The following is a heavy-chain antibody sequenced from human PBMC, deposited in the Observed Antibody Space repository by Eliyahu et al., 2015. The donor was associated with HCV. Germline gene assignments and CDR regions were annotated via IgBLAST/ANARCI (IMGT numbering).Heavy chain of an antibody. D-gene: IGHD2-15*01. CDR1: GFTXXTYA. J-gene: IGHJ5*01. V-gene: IGHV3-23*01. CDR2: ISGSGGST. Sequence: EVQLLESGGGLVQPGGSLRLSCVASGFTXXTYAMTWVRQAPGKGLEWVSAISGSGGSTFYAHSVKGRFTISRDNSRNTVHLHMSSLRAEDTAVYFCARVHFCSGGSCYGADSWGQGTLVTVSS. CDR3: ARVHFCSGGSCYGADS.